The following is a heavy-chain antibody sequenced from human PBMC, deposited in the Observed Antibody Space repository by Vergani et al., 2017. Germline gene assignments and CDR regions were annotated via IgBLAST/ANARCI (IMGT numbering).Heavy chain of an antibody. CDR2: IYYSGST. CDR1: GGSISSYY. J-gene: IGHJ4*02. CDR3: ARDVAPYGGDNHFDY. D-gene: IGHD4-23*01. Sequence: QVQLQESGPGLVKPSETLSLTCTVSGGSISSYYWSWIRQPPGKGLEWIGYIYYSGSTNYNPSLKSRVTISVDTPKNQFSLKLSSVTAADTAVYYCARDVAPYGGDNHFDYGGQGTLVTVSS. V-gene: IGHV4-59*01.